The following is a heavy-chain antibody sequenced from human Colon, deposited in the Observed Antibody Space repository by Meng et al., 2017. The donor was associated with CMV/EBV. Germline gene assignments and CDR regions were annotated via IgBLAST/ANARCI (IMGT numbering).Heavy chain of an antibody. CDR2: ISGSNGNT. CDR3: AGGGGYFSAGSYPAYFDQ. CDR1: GYTFNTYG. V-gene: IGHV1-18*01. D-gene: IGHD3-10*01. J-gene: IGHJ4*02. Sequence: ASVKVFCYTSGYTFNTYGVTWVRQPPGQGLGWMGWISGSNGNTNYAQKLQGRVTLTTDPSTTTAYMELGGLTSDDTAVYYCAGGGGYFSAGSYPAYFDQWGQGTLVTVSS.